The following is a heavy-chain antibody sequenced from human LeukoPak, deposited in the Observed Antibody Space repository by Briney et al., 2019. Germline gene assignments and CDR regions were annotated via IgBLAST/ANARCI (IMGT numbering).Heavy chain of an antibody. V-gene: IGHV1-69*05. CDR3: ARERSSTSHDHDAFDI. CDR2: IIPIFGTA. Sequence: GASVKVSCKASGYTFTSYGISWVRQAPGQGLEWMGGIIPIFGTANYAQKFQGRVTITTDESTSTAYMELSSLRSEDTAVYYCARERSSTSHDHDAFDIWGQGTMVTVSS. CDR1: GYTFTSYG. D-gene: IGHD2-2*01. J-gene: IGHJ3*02.